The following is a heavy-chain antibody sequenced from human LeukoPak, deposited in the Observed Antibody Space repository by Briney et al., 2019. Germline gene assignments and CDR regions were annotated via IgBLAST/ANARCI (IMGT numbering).Heavy chain of an antibody. Sequence: GGSLRLSCAASGFTFSRYWMSWVRQAPGKGLEWVANIKEDGTVKYCVESVKGRFTISRDNAKNSLYLQMNSLRDEDTAVYYCARDQSCSSTSCLDPEYFQHWGQGTLVTVSS. CDR2: IKEDGTVK. D-gene: IGHD2-2*01. V-gene: IGHV3-7*01. CDR3: ARDQSCSSTSCLDPEYFQH. CDR1: GFTFSRYW. J-gene: IGHJ1*01.